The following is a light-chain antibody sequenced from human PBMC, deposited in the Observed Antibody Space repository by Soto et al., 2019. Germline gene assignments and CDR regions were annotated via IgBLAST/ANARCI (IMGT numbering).Light chain of an antibody. CDR2: KAA. CDR3: QQYNSLHT. Sequence: DIQMTQSPSTLSASVGDRVTITCRASQSISSWLAWYQQKPGKAPKLLIYKAASLDSGVPSRFSGSGSGTEFTLTISSLQPGDFATYYCQQYNSLHTFGQGTKLEIK. CDR1: QSISSW. J-gene: IGKJ2*01. V-gene: IGKV1-5*03.